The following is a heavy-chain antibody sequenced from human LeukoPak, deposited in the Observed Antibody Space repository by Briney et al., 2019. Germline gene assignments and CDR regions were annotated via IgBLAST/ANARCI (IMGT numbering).Heavy chain of an antibody. CDR3: ARDSRSGWLFDY. D-gene: IGHD6-19*01. CDR2: ISSSSSYI. V-gene: IGHV3-21*01. CDR1: GFTFSSYS. Sequence: GGSLRLSCAASGFTFSSYSMNWVRQAPGKGLEWVSSISSSSSYIYYADSVKGRFTISRDNAKNSMYLQMNSLRAEDTAVYYCARDSRSGWLFDYWGQGTLVTVSS. J-gene: IGHJ4*02.